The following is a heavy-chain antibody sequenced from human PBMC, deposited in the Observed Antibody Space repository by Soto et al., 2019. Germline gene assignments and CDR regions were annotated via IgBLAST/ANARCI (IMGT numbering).Heavy chain of an antibody. J-gene: IGHJ6*01. CDR1: GYSFTSYW. CDR3: ARRHRNGMDV. CDR2: SYPGDSDT. V-gene: IGHV5-51*01. Sequence: PGESLKISCKGSGYSFTSYWIGGVRQMPGKGLEWMGISYPGDSDTRYSPSFNGNVTISADKPISTAYLQWSSLKASDTAMYYCARRHRNGMDVWGQGTTVTVSS.